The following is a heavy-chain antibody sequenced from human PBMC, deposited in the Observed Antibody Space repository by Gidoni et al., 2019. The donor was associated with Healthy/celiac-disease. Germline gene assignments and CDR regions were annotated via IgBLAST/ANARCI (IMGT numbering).Heavy chain of an antibody. CDR2: IWYDGSNK. Sequence: QVQLVEPGGGVVQQGRSLRISCAASAFTFRCYGMHWVRQAPGKGLEWVAVIWYDGSNKYYADSVKGRFTISRDNSKNTLYLQMNSLRAEDTAVYYCARRVWDADAFDIWGQGTMVTVSS. J-gene: IGHJ3*02. V-gene: IGHV3-33*01. D-gene: IGHD3-16*01. CDR1: AFTFRCYG. CDR3: ARRVWDADAFDI.